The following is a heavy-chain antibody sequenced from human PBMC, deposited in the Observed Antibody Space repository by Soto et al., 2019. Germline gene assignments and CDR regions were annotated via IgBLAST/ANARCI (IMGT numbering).Heavy chain of an antibody. CDR3: ARAYRYYGMDV. CDR2: IYYSGST. V-gene: IGHV4-59*01. Sequence: SETLSLTCTVSGGSISSYYWSWIRQPPGKGLEWIGYIYYSGSTNYNPSLKSRVTISVDTSKNQFSLKLSSVTAADTAMYYCARAYRYYGMDVWGQGTTVTVSS. D-gene: IGHD4-4*01. J-gene: IGHJ6*02. CDR1: GGSISSYY.